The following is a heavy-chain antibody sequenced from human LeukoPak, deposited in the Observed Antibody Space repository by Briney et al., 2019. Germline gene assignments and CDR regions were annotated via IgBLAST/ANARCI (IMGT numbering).Heavy chain of an antibody. CDR2: IYSNGGT. CDR3: ARAETTAGSY. D-gene: IGHD6-25*01. V-gene: IGHV3-53*01. J-gene: IGHJ4*02. CDR1: GVTVSSHY. Sequence: GGSLRLSCAASGVTVSSHYMSWVRQAPGKGLEWVSVIYSNGGTSYADSVKGRFIISRDTSKNTLYLQMNSLRAEDTAVYYCARAETTAGSYWGQGTLVTVSS.